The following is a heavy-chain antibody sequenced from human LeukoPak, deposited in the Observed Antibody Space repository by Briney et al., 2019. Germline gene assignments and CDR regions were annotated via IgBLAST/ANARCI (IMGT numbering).Heavy chain of an antibody. J-gene: IGHJ5*02. D-gene: IGHD3-16*01. CDR3: AKDARGSDYVWGSPWFDP. V-gene: IGHV3-33*06. CDR2: IWYDGSNK. Sequence: PGRSLRLSCAASGFTFSSYGMHWVRQAPGKGLEWVAVIWYDGSNKYYADSVKGRFTISRDNSKNTLYLQMNSPRAEDTAVYYCAKDARGSDYVWGSPWFDPWGQGSLVTVSS. CDR1: GFTFSSYG.